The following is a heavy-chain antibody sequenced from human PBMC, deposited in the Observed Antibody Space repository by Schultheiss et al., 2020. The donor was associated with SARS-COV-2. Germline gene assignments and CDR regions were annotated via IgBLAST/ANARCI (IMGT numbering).Heavy chain of an antibody. J-gene: IGHJ4*02. CDR2: IYYSGST. V-gene: IGHV4-31*01. Sequence: SETLSLTCTVSGGSISSGGYYWSWIRQHPGKGLEWIGYIYYSGSTYYNPSLMSLVTISVDTSKNQFSLKLSSVTAADTAVYYCARGDFWCGYYHDYWGQGTLVTVSS. D-gene: IGHD3-3*01. CDR1: GGSISSGGYY. CDR3: ARGDFWCGYYHDY.